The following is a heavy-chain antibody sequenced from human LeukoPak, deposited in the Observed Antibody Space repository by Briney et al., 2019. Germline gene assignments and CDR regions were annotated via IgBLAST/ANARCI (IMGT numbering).Heavy chain of an antibody. J-gene: IGHJ3*02. CDR2: IYYSGST. CDR1: GGSISSGDYY. Sequence: SETLSLTCSVSGGSISSGDYYWSWIRQPPGKGLEWIGYIYYSGSTYYNPSLKSRVTISVDTSKNQFSLKLSSVTAADTAVYYCARQGIVVVTPDAFDIWGQGTMVTVSS. D-gene: IGHD3-22*01. CDR3: ARQGIVVVTPDAFDI. V-gene: IGHV4-30-4*08.